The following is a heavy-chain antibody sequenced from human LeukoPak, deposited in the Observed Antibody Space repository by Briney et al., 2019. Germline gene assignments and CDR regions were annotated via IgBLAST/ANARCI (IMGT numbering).Heavy chain of an antibody. CDR1: GFTFSSYA. J-gene: IGHJ4*02. Sequence: GSLRLSCAASGFTFSSYAMSWIRQPPGKGLEWIGSIYYSGSTYYNPSLKSRVTISVDTSKNQFSLKLSSVTAADTAVYYCARRAYGSGTGFDYWGQGTLVTVPS. CDR2: IYYSGST. D-gene: IGHD3-10*01. CDR3: ARRAYGSGTGFDY. V-gene: IGHV4-39*01.